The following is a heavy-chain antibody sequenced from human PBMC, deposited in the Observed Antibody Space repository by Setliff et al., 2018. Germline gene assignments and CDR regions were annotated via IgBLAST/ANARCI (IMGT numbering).Heavy chain of an antibody. Sequence: SETLSLTCSVSGASITSGGFYWTWIRQPAGKGLEWIGHISPSGSTTYNPSVKSRVTISLDTSKNHFSLKLDSVTAADTAVYFCARSLGSGSYYNSRPFYSDYWGQGTLVTVSS. CDR1: GASITSGGFY. V-gene: IGHV4-61*09. D-gene: IGHD3-10*01. J-gene: IGHJ4*02. CDR2: ISPSGST. CDR3: ARSLGSGSYYNSRPFYSDY.